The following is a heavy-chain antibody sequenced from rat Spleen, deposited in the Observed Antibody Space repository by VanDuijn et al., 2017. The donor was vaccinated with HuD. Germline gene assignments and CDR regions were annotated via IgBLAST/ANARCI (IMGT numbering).Heavy chain of an antibody. J-gene: IGHJ2*01. D-gene: IGHD4-1*01. V-gene: IGHV5-31*01. CDR3: ARGAGAYFDY. CDR2: ISSDGRRN. Sequence: EVQLVESGGGLVQPGRSLKLSCVASGFTFKNYWMTWIRQAPGQGLEWVASISSDGRRNYYRDSVKGRFTISRDNAKNTQYLQMDSLRSEDTATYYCARGAGAYFDYWGQGVMVTVSS. CDR1: GFTFKNYW.